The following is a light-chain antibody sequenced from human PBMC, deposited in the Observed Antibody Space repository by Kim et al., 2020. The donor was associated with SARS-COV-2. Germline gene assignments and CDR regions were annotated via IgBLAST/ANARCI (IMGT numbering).Light chain of an antibody. CDR1: SSDVCGYNY. J-gene: IGLJ3*02. CDR3: SSYTSSSTRV. Sequence: QSITISCPGTSSDVCGYNYVIWYQQHQGKAPKLMIYDVSNRPSGVSNRFSGSKSGNTASLTISGLQAEDEADYYCSSYTSSSTRVFGGGPQLTVL. CDR2: DVS. V-gene: IGLV2-14*03.